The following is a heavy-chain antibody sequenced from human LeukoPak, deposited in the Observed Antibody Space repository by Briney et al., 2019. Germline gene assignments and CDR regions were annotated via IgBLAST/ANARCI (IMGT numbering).Heavy chain of an antibody. CDR1: GGSISSRSYY. CDR2: IYYSGST. V-gene: IGHV4-39*07. CDR3: ARVLGGYCSSTSCYSRLWFDP. J-gene: IGHJ5*02. D-gene: IGHD2-2*01. Sequence: SEARSLTCTVSGGSISSRSYYWGWIRHPPGKGLEWIGSIYYSGSTYYNPSLKSRVTISVDTSKNQFSLKLSSVTAADTAVYYCARVLGGYCSSTSCYSRLWFDPWGQGTLVTVSS.